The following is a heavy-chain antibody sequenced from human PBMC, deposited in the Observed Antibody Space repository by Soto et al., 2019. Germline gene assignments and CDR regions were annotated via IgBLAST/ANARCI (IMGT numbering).Heavy chain of an antibody. D-gene: IGHD3-9*01. V-gene: IGHV4-38-2*01. CDR1: GYSISSGYY. J-gene: IGHJ5*02. CDR2: IYYSGST. CDR3: ARSHPYDILTGYRYNWFDP. Sequence: SETLSLTCAVSGYSISSGYYWGWLRQPPGKGLEWIGSIYYSGSTYYNPSLKSRVTISVDTSKNQFSLKLSSVTAADTAVYYCARSHPYDILTGYRYNWFDPWGQGTLVTVSS.